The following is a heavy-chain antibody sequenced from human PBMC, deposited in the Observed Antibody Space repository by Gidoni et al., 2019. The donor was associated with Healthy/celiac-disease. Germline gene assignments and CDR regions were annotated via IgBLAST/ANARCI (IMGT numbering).Heavy chain of an antibody. CDR1: GYSFTSYW. V-gene: IGHV5-10-1*01. J-gene: IGHJ6*02. CDR2: IDPSDSYT. Sequence: DVQLVQSGAEVKRPGESPWISCKGSGYSFTSYWIRWVRQMPGKGLEWMVRIDPSDSYTNYSPSFQGHVTISADKSISTAYLQWSSLKASDTAMYYCARPRDCSSTSCYYYYGMDVWGQGTTVTVSS. D-gene: IGHD2-2*01. CDR3: ARPRDCSSTSCYYYYGMDV.